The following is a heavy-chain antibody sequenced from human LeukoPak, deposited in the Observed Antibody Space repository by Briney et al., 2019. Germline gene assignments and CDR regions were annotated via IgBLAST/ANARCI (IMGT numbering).Heavy chain of an antibody. D-gene: IGHD3-9*01. CDR2: IRSKAYGGTT. Sequence: GGSLRLSCAASGFTFSSYAMSWVRQAPGKGLEWVGFIRSKAYGGTTEYAASVKGRFTISREDSISIAYLQLHSLKPEDTAVSYCPSAQRTGGILPGNPGVDAFDIWGQGTMVPVSS. CDR3: PSAQRTGGILPGNPGVDAFDI. J-gene: IGHJ3*02. CDR1: GFTFSSYA. V-gene: IGHV3-49*04.